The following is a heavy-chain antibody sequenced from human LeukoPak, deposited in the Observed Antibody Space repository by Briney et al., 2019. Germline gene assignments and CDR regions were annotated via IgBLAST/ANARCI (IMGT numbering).Heavy chain of an antibody. V-gene: IGHV3-7*01. J-gene: IGHJ5*02. Sequence: PGGSLRLSCAASGLNFNTYWMNWFRQAPGKGLEWVGNIDQDGGEKNYVESVRGRFTISRDNAERSLYLQMNSLRAEDTAVYYWVTDRYSNWEKRIDLWGQGTLVSVSS. CDR2: IDQDGGEK. CDR1: GLNFNTYW. CDR3: VTDRYSNWEKRIDL. D-gene: IGHD4-11*01.